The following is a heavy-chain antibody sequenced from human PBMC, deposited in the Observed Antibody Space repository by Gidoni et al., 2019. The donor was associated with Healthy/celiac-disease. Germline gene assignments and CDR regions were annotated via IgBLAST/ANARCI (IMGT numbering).Heavy chain of an antibody. CDR2: IIPILGIA. CDR1: GGTFSSYT. V-gene: IGHV1-69*02. D-gene: IGHD5-12*01. J-gene: IGHJ6*03. CDR3: ARGLRRPITGDYYYYMDV. Sequence: QVQLVQSGAEVKKPGSSVKVSCKASGGTFSSYTISWVRQAPGQGLEWMGRIIPILGIANYAQKFQGRVTITADKSTSTAYMELSSLRSEDTAVYYCARGLRRPITGDYYYYMDVWGKGTTVTVSS.